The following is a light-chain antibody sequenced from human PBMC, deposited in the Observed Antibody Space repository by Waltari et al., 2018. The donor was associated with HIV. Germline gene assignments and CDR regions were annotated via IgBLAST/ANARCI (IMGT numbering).Light chain of an antibody. Sequence: QSVLTQPPSVSGAPGQRVTISCTGSSSNIGPGSDVHWYQQLPGTAPKLLIYGNSNRPSGVPDRFSGSKSGTSASLAITGLQAEDEADYYCQSYDSSLSWVFGGGTKLTVL. CDR1: SSNIGPGSD. J-gene: IGLJ3*02. CDR2: GNS. CDR3: QSYDSSLSWV. V-gene: IGLV1-40*01.